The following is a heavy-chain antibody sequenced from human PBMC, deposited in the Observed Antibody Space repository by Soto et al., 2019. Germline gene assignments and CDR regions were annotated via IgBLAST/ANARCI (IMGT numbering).Heavy chain of an antibody. D-gene: IGHD2-15*01. J-gene: IGHJ4*02. CDR2: INHSGST. V-gene: IGHV4-34*01. CDR3: ARGPAILAAARFDY. CDR1: GGSFSGYY. Sequence: PSETLSLTCAVYGGSFSGYYWSWIRQPPGKGLEWIGEINHSGSTNYNPSLKSRVTISVDTSKNQFSLKLSSVTAADTAVYYCARGPAILAAARFDYWGQGTLVTVSS.